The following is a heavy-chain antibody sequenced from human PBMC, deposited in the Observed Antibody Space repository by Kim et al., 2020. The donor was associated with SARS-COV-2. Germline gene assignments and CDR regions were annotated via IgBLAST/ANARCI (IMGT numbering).Heavy chain of an antibody. D-gene: IGHD6-19*01. CDR2: ISSSSSYT. Sequence: GGSLRLSCAASGFTFSDYYMSWIRQAPGKGLEWVSYISSSSSYTNYADSVKGRFTISRDNAKNSLYLQMNSLRAEDTAVYYCARDLFDSSGWSMVLGYYYYGMDVWGQGTTVTVSS. J-gene: IGHJ6*02. V-gene: IGHV3-11*06. CDR1: GFTFSDYY. CDR3: ARDLFDSSGWSMVLGYYYYGMDV.